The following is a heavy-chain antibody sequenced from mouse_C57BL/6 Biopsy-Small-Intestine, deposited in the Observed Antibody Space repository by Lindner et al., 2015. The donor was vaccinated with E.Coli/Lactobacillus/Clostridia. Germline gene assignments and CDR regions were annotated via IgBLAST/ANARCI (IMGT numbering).Heavy chain of an antibody. CDR2: IDPETGGT. V-gene: IGHV1-15*01. CDR3: ARGDTAY. CDR1: GYTFTSYW. Sequence: VQLQESGAELVKPGASVKLSCKTSGYTFTSYWMHWVKQTPVHGLEWIGAIDPETGGTAYNPKFKGKASLTADKSSSTAYMQLSSLTSEDSAVYFCARGDTAYWGQGTLVTVSA. J-gene: IGHJ3*01.